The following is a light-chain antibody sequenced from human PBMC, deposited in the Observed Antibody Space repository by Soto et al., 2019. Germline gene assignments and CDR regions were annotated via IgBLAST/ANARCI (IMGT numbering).Light chain of an antibody. J-gene: IGKJ4*01. CDR1: QYIGGY. CDR3: QQRASWPLT. Sequence: EIVLTQSPATLSLSPGERATLSCRAAQYIGGYLAWYQLRPGQGPRLLIFDAASRATGIPDRVSGSGSGTDFTLTISRLEPEDFANYYCQQRASWPLTFGGGTKVEI. CDR2: DAA. V-gene: IGKV3-11*01.